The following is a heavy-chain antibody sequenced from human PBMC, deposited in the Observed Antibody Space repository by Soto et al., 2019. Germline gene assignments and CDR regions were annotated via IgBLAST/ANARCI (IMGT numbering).Heavy chain of an antibody. CDR2: IYPDDSDS. CDR1: GYKFTTYW. J-gene: IGHJ4*02. D-gene: IGHD4-17*01. Sequence: PGESLKISCKGSGYKFTTYWIGWVRQMPGKGLEWMAIIYPDDSDSRYSPSFQGQVTISADKSISTACLQWSSLKASDTAIYYCVATYGDYLDYWGQGTLVTVSS. CDR3: VATYGDYLDY. V-gene: IGHV5-51*01.